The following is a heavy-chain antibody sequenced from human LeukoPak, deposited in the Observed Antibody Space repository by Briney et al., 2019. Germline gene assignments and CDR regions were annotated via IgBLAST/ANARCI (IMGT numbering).Heavy chain of an antibody. D-gene: IGHD5-24*01. Sequence: SETLSLTCAVYGGSFSGYYWSWIRQPPGKGLEWIGEINHSGSTNYNPSLKSRVTISVDTSKNQFSLKLSSVTAADTAVYYCARNSRWLQPLDYWGQGTLVTVSS. CDR2: INHSGST. CDR3: ARNSRWLQPLDY. J-gene: IGHJ4*02. V-gene: IGHV4-34*01. CDR1: GGSFSGYY.